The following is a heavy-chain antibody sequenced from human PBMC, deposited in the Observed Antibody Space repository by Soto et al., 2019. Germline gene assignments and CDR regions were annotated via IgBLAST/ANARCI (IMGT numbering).Heavy chain of an antibody. CDR1: GFTFSSYG. Sequence: PGGSLRLSCAASGFTFSSYGMHWVRQAPGKGLEWVAVIWYDGSNKYYADSVKGRFTISRDNSKNTLYLQMNSLRAEDTAVYYCARGDGMIVVVHAFDIWGQGTMVTVSS. D-gene: IGHD3-22*01. CDR3: ARGDGMIVVVHAFDI. V-gene: IGHV3-33*01. J-gene: IGHJ3*02. CDR2: IWYDGSNK.